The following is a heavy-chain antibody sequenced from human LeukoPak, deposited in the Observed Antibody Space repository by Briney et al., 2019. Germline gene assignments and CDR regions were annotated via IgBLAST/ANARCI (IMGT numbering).Heavy chain of an antibody. V-gene: IGHV4-59*01. D-gene: IGHD2-2*01. J-gene: IGHJ5*02. CDR3: ARGVPAADNWFDP. Sequence: PSETLSLTCTVSGGSISSYYWSWIRQPPGKGLEWIGYIYYSGSTNYNPSLKSRVTISVDTSKNQFSLKLSSVTAADTAVYYCARGVPAADNWFDPWGQGTLVTVSS. CDR2: IYYSGST. CDR1: GGSISSYY.